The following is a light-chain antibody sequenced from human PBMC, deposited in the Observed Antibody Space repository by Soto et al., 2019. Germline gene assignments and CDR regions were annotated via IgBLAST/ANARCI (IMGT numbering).Light chain of an antibody. CDR1: HNLIND. CDR2: VAS. V-gene: IGKV1-39*01. J-gene: IGKJ5*01. CDR3: QQSYNAPIT. Sequence: EIRMTQSASSLSASVGDGVSIXCRASHNLINDFIWYQQKPGEARQLLIYVASMLESGGPSRFSGSGSATDFTLTISSLQPEDFATYYGQQSYNAPITFGQGTRLEIK.